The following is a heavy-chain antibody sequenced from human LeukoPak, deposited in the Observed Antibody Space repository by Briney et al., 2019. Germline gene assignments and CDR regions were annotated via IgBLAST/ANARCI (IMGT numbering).Heavy chain of an antibody. V-gene: IGHV3-33*07. CDR1: GFTFSEYG. J-gene: IGHJ1*01. Sequence: PGGSLRLSCRASGFTFSEYGMYWVRQAPGKGLDWVAAIWSDGATTLYADSVKGRFTISRDNSKNTLYLQINSLRVEDTAVYYCARDNYCSGGSCLPQYLQYWGQGTLVTVSS. D-gene: IGHD2-15*01. CDR3: ARDNYCSGGSCLPQYLQY. CDR2: IWSDGATT.